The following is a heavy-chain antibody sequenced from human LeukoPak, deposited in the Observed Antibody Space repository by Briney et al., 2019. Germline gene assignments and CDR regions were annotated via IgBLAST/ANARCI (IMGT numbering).Heavy chain of an antibody. D-gene: IGHD3-10*01. CDR1: VGSFNDYY. CDR3: ARGRVISSGSYDP. Sequence: SETLTLTCAVYVGSFNDYYWSWIRQPPGKGLEWIGEIIHSGSTNYNPSLKSRVTISVDTSKNQFSLKLTSVTAADTAVYYCARGRVISSGSYDPWGQGTLVTVSS. CDR2: IIHSGST. J-gene: IGHJ5*02. V-gene: IGHV4-34*01.